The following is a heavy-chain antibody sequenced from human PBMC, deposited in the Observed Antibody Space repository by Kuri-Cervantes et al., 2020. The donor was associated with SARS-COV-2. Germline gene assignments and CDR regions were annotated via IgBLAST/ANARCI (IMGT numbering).Heavy chain of an antibody. Sequence: GSLRLSCPVSGGSTSSYYWSWIRQPPGKGLEWMGSIFHSGSTYYNPSLKSRVTISVDTAKNQFSLKLSSVIAADTAVYYCARDGRAITIFGVVTTGGMDVWGQGTTVTVSS. D-gene: IGHD3-3*01. V-gene: IGHV4-38-2*02. CDR3: ARDGRAITIFGVVTTGGMDV. CDR2: IFHSGST. J-gene: IGHJ6*02. CDR1: GGSTSSYY.